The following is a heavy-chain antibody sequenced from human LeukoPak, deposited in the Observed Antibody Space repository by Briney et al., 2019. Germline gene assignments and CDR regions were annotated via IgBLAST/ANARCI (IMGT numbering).Heavy chain of an antibody. V-gene: IGHV1-8*03. CDR3: ARGISPFAAVAGPNDYYYYMDV. J-gene: IGHJ6*03. CDR2: MNPNSGNT. Sequence: GASVKVSCKASGYTFTSYDINWVRQPTGQGLEWMGWMNPNSGNTGYAQKFQGRVTITRNTSISTAYMELSSLRSEDTAVYYCARGISPFAAVAGPNDYYYYMDVWGKGTTVTVSS. CDR1: GYTFTSYD. D-gene: IGHD6-19*01.